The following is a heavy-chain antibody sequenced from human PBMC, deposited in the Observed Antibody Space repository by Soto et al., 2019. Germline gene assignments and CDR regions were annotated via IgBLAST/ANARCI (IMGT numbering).Heavy chain of an antibody. CDR1: GFTFSSYA. D-gene: IGHD6-13*01. V-gene: IGHV3-30-3*01. CDR3: ARVVSPADSSSGYGDY. Sequence: QVQLVESGGGVVQPGRSLRLSCAASGFTFSSYAMHWVRQAPGKGLEWVAVISYDGSNKYYADSVKGRFTISRDNSKNTLYLQMNGQKAEDTVVYYCARVVSPADSSSGYGDYVGQGTLVTVSS. J-gene: IGHJ4*02. CDR2: ISYDGSNK.